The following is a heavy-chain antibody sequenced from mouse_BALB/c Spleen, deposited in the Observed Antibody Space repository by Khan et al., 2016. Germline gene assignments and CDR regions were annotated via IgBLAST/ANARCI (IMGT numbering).Heavy chain of an antibody. CDR1: GFNIKDTF. V-gene: IGHV14-3*02. J-gene: IGHJ2*01. D-gene: IGHD1-1*01. Sequence: VRLQQSGAELVKPGASVKLSCTASGFNIKDTFMHWVKQRPEQGLEWIGRIDPANGNTRYDPKFQGKATITADTSSNTAYLQLSSLTSEDTAVXSCASRGPLSYYGSTDGYWRQGTALTVSS. CDR2: IDPANGNT. CDR3: ASRGPLSYYGSTDGY.